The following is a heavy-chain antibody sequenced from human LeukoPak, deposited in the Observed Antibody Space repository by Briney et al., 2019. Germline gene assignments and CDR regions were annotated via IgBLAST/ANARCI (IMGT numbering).Heavy chain of an antibody. CDR3: AKAHYDFWSGYWVFDY. J-gene: IGHJ4*02. Sequence: GASLRLSCAASGFTFSSYAMSWVRQAPGKGLEWVSAISGSGGSTYYADSVKGRFTMSRDNSKNTLYLQMNSLRAEDTAVYYCAKAHYDFWSGYWVFDYWGQGTLVTVSS. D-gene: IGHD3-3*01. CDR2: ISGSGGST. CDR1: GFTFSSYA. V-gene: IGHV3-23*01.